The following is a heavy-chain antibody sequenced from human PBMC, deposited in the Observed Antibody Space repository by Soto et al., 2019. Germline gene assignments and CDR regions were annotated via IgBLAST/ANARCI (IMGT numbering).Heavy chain of an antibody. CDR3: AREKAAAGKATLDY. V-gene: IGHV3-30-3*01. CDR2: ISYDGSNK. D-gene: IGHD6-13*01. J-gene: IGHJ4*02. CDR1: GFTFSSYA. Sequence: GGSLRLSCAASGFTFSSYAMHWVRQAPGKGLEWVAVISYDGSNKYYADSVKGRFTISRDNSKNTLYLQMNSLRAEDTAVYYCAREKAAAGKATLDYWGQGTLVTVSS.